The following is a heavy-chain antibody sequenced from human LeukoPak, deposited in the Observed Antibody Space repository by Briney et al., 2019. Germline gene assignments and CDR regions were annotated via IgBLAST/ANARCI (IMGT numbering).Heavy chain of an antibody. J-gene: IGHJ4*02. CDR3: TGEKAGTLVDY. CDR2: IYHSGST. Sequence: SETLSLTCAVSGYSISSCYYWGWIRQPPGKGLEWIGSIYHSGSTYYNPSLKSRVTISVDMSKNQFSLKLSSVTAADTAVYFCTGEKAGTLVDYWGQGTLVTVSS. V-gene: IGHV4-38-2*02. CDR1: GYSISSCYY. D-gene: IGHD6-13*01.